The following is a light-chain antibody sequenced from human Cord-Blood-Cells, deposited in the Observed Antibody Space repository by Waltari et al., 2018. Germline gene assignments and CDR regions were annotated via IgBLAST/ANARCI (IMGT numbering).Light chain of an antibody. V-gene: IGLV2-8*01. J-gene: IGLJ2*01. CDR1: SSDVGGYNS. CDR2: EVS. CDR3: SSYAGSNNFVV. Sequence: QSVLTQPPSASGSPGQSVTISCTGTSSDVGGYNSVSWYQQHPGKAPKRMIYEVSKRPSGVPDRFSGSKSGNTASLTVSGLQAEDEADYYCSSYAGSNNFVVFGGGTKLTVL.